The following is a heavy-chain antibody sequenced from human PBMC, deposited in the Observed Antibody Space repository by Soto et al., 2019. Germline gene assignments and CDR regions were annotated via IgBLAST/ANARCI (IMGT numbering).Heavy chain of an antibody. D-gene: IGHD6-19*01. CDR3: AKDRVMQWLVHDY. Sequence: QVQLVESGGGVVQPGRSLRLSCAASGFTFSSYGMHWVRQAPGKGLEWVAVISYDGSNKYYADSVKGRFTISRDNSKNTLYLQMNSLRAEDTAVYYCAKDRVMQWLVHDYWGQGTLVTVSS. J-gene: IGHJ4*02. CDR2: ISYDGSNK. V-gene: IGHV3-30*18. CDR1: GFTFSSYG.